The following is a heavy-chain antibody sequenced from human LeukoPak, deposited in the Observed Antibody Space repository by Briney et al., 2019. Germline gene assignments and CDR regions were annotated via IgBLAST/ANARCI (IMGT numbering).Heavy chain of an antibody. CDR1: GGSISSYY. V-gene: IGHV4-59*01. Sequence: SETLSLTCTVSGGSISSYYWSWIRQPPGKGLERIGYIYYSGSTNYNPSLKSRVTISVDTSKNQFSLKLSSVTAADTAVYYCTRGGLDDAFDIWGQGTMVTVSS. CDR2: IYYSGST. D-gene: IGHD6-19*01. J-gene: IGHJ3*02. CDR3: TRGGLDDAFDI.